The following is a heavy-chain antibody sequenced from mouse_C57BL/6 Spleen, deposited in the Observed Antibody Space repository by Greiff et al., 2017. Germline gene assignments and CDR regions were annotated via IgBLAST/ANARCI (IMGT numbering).Heavy chain of an antibody. CDR2: IDPSDSYT. J-gene: IGHJ3*01. CDR3: AKGENYSNWFAY. V-gene: IGHV1-50*01. D-gene: IGHD2-5*01. CDR1: GYTFTSYW. Sequence: QVQLKQPGAELVKPGASVKLSCKASGYTFTSYWMQWVKQRPGQGLEWIGEIDPSDSYTNYNQKFKGKATLTVDTSSSTAYMQRSSLTSEDSAVYYCAKGENYSNWFAYWGQGTLVTVSA.